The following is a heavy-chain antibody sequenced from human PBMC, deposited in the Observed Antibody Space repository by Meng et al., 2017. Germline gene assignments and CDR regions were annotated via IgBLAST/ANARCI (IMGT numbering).Heavy chain of an antibody. CDR1: GGSVGSGNYY. CDR3: ARDVGGDYETLFDY. J-gene: IGHJ4*02. Sequence: EWGRGSVGPSGPLALPCSCSGGSVGSGNYYWSWIRQPPGKGLEWIGYIVYSGSTTYNPSLKTRVTISVDTSKNQFSLKLTSVTAADTAVYFCARDVGGDYETLFDYWGQGTLVTVSS. CDR2: IVYSGST. V-gene: IGHV4-61*01. D-gene: IGHD4-17*01.